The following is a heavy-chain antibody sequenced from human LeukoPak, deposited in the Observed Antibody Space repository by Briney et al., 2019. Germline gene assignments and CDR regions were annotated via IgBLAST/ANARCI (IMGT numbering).Heavy chain of an antibody. CDR3: ASGVVGAPYYYYYGMDV. Sequence: PSETLSLTCSVSCGSISSYHWSWIRQPPGKGLEWIGYIYYSGSTNYNPSLKSRVTISVDTSKNQFSLKLSSVTAADTAVYYCASGVVGAPYYYYYGMDVWGQGTTVTVSS. J-gene: IGHJ6*02. CDR1: CGSISSYH. CDR2: IYYSGST. D-gene: IGHD1-26*01. V-gene: IGHV4-59*01.